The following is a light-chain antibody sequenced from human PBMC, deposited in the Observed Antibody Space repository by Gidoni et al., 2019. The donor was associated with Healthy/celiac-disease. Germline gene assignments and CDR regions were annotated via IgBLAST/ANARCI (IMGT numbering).Light chain of an antibody. CDR1: SSDVGSYNL. J-gene: IGLJ2*01. Sequence: HSALTQPATVSGSPGQSVNISCTGTSSDVGSYNLVPWYPQHPAKAPKLMMYEGSKRPSGVSNRFSGSKSGNTASLTISGLQAEDEADYYCCSYAGSSTPVVFGGGTKLTVL. CDR2: EGS. CDR3: CSYAGSSTPVV. V-gene: IGLV2-23*01.